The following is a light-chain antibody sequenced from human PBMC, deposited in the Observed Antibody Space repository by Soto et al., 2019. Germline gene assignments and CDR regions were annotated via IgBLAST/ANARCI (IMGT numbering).Light chain of an antibody. Sequence: EIVLTQSPGTLSLSPGDTATLSCRASQTISSNFSAWYQQKPGPAPRPLIYTVSTRATVIPDRFSGTGSGTNFTLTISRLEPDDFAVYHCQQCGSSPWTFGQGTKVEIK. J-gene: IGKJ1*01. CDR2: TVS. V-gene: IGKV3-20*01. CDR3: QQCGSSPWT. CDR1: QTISSNF.